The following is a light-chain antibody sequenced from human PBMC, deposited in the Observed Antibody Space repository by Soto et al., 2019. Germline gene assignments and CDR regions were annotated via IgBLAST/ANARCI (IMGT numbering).Light chain of an antibody. CDR3: IYYTSSTIYV. J-gene: IGLJ1*01. Sequence: QSALTQPASVSGSPGQSITISCTGTSSDVGGYNYVSWYQHHPGNAPKLIIYDVSNRPSGVSNRFSGSKSGNTASLTISGLQAEDEADYICIYYTSSTIYVFGTGTKVTVL. CDR1: SSDVGGYNY. V-gene: IGLV2-14*03. CDR2: DVS.